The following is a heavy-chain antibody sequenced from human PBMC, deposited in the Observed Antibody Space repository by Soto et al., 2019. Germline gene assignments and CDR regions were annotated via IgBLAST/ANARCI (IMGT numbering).Heavy chain of an antibody. Sequence: QVRLVQSGSEVKKPGASVKVSCKAYGYNFDGYDISWVRQAPGQGLEWVGWINRYNDNIKYGQKFQGRVTLTMDTATSTAYMELRSLSSDDTAMYYCARDLYILLPPDSVVYWGQGTLVSVSS. J-gene: IGHJ4*02. D-gene: IGHD1-20*01. CDR3: ARDLYILLPPDSVVY. CDR2: INRYNDNI. CDR1: GYNFDGYD. V-gene: IGHV1-18*01.